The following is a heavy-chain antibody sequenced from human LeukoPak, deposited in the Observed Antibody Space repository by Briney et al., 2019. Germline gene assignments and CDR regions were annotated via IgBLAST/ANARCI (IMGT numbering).Heavy chain of an antibody. D-gene: IGHD2-2*01. V-gene: IGHV1-69*13. CDR1: GGTFSSYA. Sequence: ASVKVSCKASGGTFSSYAISWVRQAPGQGLEWMGGIIPIFGTANYAQKFQGRVTITADESTSTAYMELSSLRSEDTAVYYCAHLVVPATLNYWGQGTLVTVSS. J-gene: IGHJ4*02. CDR2: IIPIFGTA. CDR3: AHLVVPATLNY.